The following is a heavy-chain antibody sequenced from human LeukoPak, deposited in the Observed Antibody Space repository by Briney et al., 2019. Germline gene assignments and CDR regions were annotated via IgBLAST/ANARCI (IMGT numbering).Heavy chain of an antibody. Sequence: KPSETLSLTCAVYGGSFNSYYWSWIRQPPGKGLEWIGEINHSGSTNYNPSLKSRVTISVDTSKNQFSLKLSSVTAADTTVYYCARRRDGYNEDFFDYWGQGTLVTVSS. CDR2: INHSGST. J-gene: IGHJ4*02. CDR3: ARRRDGYNEDFFDY. CDR1: GGSFNSYY. D-gene: IGHD5-24*01. V-gene: IGHV4-34*01.